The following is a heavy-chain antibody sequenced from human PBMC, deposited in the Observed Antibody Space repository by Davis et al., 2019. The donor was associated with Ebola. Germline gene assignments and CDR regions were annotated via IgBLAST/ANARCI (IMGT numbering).Heavy chain of an antibody. V-gene: IGHV3-21*01. D-gene: IGHD6-19*01. CDR3: ARDSGAGRAYSNGWYAPLDAFDI. J-gene: IGHJ3*02. Sequence: GESLKISCAASGFTFSSYSMNWVRQAPGKGLEWVSSISSSSSYIYYADSVKGRFSISRDNAKNSLYLQMNSLRAEDTAVYYCARDSGAGRAYSNGWYAPLDAFDIWGQGTMVTVSS. CDR2: ISSSSSYI. CDR1: GFTFSSYS.